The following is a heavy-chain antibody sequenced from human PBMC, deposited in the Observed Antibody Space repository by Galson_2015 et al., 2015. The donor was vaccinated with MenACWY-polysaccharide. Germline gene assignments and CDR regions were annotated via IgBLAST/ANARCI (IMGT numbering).Heavy chain of an antibody. CDR2: IHPGGSET. D-gene: IGHD6-13*01. J-gene: IGHJ4*02. V-gene: IGHV5-51*01. Sequence: SCSGSGSPFPSFWIGWVRHVRGEGLEWVGIIHPGGSETRYSPSFQGQVTISADKSISPAYLQWNRLKASDPAMYYCASQALYSASWLDYWGQGTLFTVSA. CDR3: ASQALYSASWLDY. CDR1: GSPFPSFW.